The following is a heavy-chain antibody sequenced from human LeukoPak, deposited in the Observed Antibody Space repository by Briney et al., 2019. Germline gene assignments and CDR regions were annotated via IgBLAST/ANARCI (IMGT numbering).Heavy chain of an antibody. D-gene: IGHD6-19*01. CDR2: ISSSGSTI. J-gene: IGHJ4*02. Sequence: GGSLRLSCAASGFTFSSYEMNWVRQAPGKGLEWVSYISSSGSTIYYADSVKGRFTISRDNSKNTLYLQMNSLRAEDTAVYYCAKDLMRASIAVAGYSLGYWGQGTLVTVSS. CDR1: GFTFSSYE. V-gene: IGHV3-48*03. CDR3: AKDLMRASIAVAGYSLGY.